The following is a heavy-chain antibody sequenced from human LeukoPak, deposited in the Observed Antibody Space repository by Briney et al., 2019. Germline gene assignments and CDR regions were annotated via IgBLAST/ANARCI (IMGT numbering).Heavy chain of an antibody. D-gene: IGHD1-26*01. V-gene: IGHV3-11*01. J-gene: IGHJ4*02. CDR1: GFTFSDYY. CDR3: AKGRTLVGGSTRSYDY. CDR2: ISSSGSTI. Sequence: GGSLRLSCAASGFTFSDYYMSWIRQAPGKGLEWVSYISSSGSTIYYADSVKGRFTISRDNSKHTLYLQMNGLRVEDTAVYYCAKGRTLVGGSTRSYDYWGQGTLVTVSS.